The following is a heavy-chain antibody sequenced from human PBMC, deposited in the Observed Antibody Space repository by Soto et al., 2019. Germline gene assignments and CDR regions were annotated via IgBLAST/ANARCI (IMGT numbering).Heavy chain of an antibody. J-gene: IGHJ6*02. V-gene: IGHV3-48*03. CDR2: ISSSGSTI. CDR1: RFTFGSYE. CDR3: ARDQEAGTFFPYYYGTDV. Sequence: GGSLRLSCATSRFTFGSYEMKWVRQSPGKGLEWVSDISSSGSTIYYADSVKGRFTISRDNAKNSLYLQMDSLRAEDTAVYYCARDQEAGTFFPYYYGTDVRGQGTTVTVSS. D-gene: IGHD6-13*01.